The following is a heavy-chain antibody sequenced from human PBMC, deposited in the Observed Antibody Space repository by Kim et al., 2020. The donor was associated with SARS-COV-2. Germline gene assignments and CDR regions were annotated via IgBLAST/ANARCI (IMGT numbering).Heavy chain of an antibody. CDR2: IYYSGST. CDR1: GGSISSGGYY. CDR3: ARGGLYYYDSSAKPLYYYYGMDV. D-gene: IGHD3-22*01. J-gene: IGHJ6*02. V-gene: IGHV4-31*03. Sequence: SETLSLTCTVSGGSISSGGYYWSWIRQHPGKGLEWIGYIYYSGSTYYNPSLKSRVTISVDTSKNQFSLKLSSVTAADTAVYYCARGGLYYYDSSAKPLYYYYGMDVWGQGTTVTVSS.